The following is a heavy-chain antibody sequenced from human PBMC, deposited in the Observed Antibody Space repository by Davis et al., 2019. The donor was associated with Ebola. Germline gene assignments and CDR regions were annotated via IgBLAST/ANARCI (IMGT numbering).Heavy chain of an antibody. CDR1: GYTFTSYD. D-gene: IGHD2-15*01. Sequence: ASVKVSCKASGYTFTSYDINWVRQATGQGLEWMGWMNPNSGNTGYAQKFQGRITMTRNISISTAYMELSSLRSEDTAVYYCARGSFCSGGSCYPRIYGMDVWGQGTTVTVSS. J-gene: IGHJ6*02. CDR2: MNPNSGNT. V-gene: IGHV1-8*01. CDR3: ARGSFCSGGSCYPRIYGMDV.